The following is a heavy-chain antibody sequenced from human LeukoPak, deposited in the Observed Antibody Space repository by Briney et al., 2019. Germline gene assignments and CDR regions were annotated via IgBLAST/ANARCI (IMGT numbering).Heavy chain of an antibody. V-gene: IGHV1-8*01. CDR2: MNLNRGNT. Sequence: ASVKLSFTASGYTFISYDINWVRHAPGQGLEWKGWMNLNRGNTGYAQKLKHRVTMTRNAAISTAYMELSSLTSEDTAVYYCVTPGVHYDSRGYSPFQHWGQGTLVSVSS. CDR1: GYTFISYD. CDR3: VTPGVHYDSRGYSPFQH. J-gene: IGHJ1*01. D-gene: IGHD3-22*01.